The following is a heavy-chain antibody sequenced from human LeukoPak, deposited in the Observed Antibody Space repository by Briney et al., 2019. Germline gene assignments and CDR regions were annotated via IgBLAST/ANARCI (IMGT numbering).Heavy chain of an antibody. D-gene: IGHD3-10*01. CDR3: ARDHRALLWFVELYYFDY. V-gene: IGHV3-11*01. Sequence: PGRSLRLSCAASGFTFTDYYMNWIRQAPGKGLEWVLYISSSGTATHYADSVRGRFTISRDNANSSLFLQMNSLRVEDTAVYYCARDHRALLWFVELYYFDYWGQGTLVTVSS. J-gene: IGHJ4*02. CDR2: ISSSGTAT. CDR1: GFTFTDYY.